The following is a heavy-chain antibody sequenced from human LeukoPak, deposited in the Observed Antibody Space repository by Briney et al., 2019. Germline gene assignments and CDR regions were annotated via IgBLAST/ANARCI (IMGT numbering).Heavy chain of an antibody. V-gene: IGHV3-23*01. D-gene: IGHD2/OR15-2a*01. J-gene: IGHJ3*01. Sequence: RAGGSLRLSCAASGFTFSSYAMSWVRQAPGKGLEWVSGISGRGGSTYYADSVKGRFTISRDNSKNTLYLHLNSLRAEDTAVYYCAKDLSWPGAFDFWGQGTMVTVSS. CDR3: AKDLSWPGAFDF. CDR1: GFTFSSYA. CDR2: ISGRGGST.